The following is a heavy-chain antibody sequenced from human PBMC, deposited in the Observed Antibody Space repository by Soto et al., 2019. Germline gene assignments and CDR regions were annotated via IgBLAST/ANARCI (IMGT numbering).Heavy chain of an antibody. D-gene: IGHD3-22*01. CDR2: ISPYNGNT. CDR1: GYTFTSYG. V-gene: IGHV1-18*01. CDR3: ARDSNGAEQHGRKYYYDSSGSASPYYYGMDV. J-gene: IGHJ6*02. Sequence: ASVKVSCKASGYTFTSYGISWVRQAPGQGLEWMGWISPYNGNTNYAQNLQGRVTMTTDTSTNTAHMELRSLRSDDTAVYYCARDSNGAEQHGRKYYYDSSGSASPYYYGMDVWGQGTTVTVSS.